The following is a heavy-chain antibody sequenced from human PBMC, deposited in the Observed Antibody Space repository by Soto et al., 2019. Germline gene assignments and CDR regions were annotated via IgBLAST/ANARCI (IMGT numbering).Heavy chain of an antibody. V-gene: IGHV3-48*01. CDR1: GFTFSSYS. Sequence: PGGALRLSCAASGFTFSSYSMNWVRQAPGRGLEWVSYISSSSSTIYYADSVKGRFTISRDNAKNSLYLQMNSLRADVTAVYYCAMTRGEFDAVDIWGQGTMVTVSS. J-gene: IGHJ3*02. CDR3: AMTRGEFDAVDI. CDR2: ISSSSSTI. D-gene: IGHD3-10*01.